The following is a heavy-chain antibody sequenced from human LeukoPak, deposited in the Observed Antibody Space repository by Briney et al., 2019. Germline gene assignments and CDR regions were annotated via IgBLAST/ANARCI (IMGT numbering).Heavy chain of an antibody. CDR1: GFTLSSYD. J-gene: IGHJ6*03. D-gene: IGHD2-15*01. CDR2: ISSSSSYI. CDR3: ARACSGKYYFIDYMDV. V-gene: IGHV3-21*01. Sequence: GRSLRLSCAASGFTLSSYDMHWVRQAPGKGLEWVSSISSSSSYIYYADSVKGRFTISRDNAKKSVILEMNSLRAEDTAVYYCARACSGKYYFIDYMDVWGKGTTVTVSS.